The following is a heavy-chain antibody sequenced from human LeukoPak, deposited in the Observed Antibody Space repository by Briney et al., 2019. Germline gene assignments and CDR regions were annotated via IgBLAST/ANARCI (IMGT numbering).Heavy chain of an antibody. CDR2: INPNSGGT. D-gene: IGHD1-7*01. Sequence: ASVKVFCKASGYTFTGYYMHWVRQAPGQGLEWMGWINPNSGGTNYAQKFQGRVTMARDTSITTAYMELSSLRSDDTAVYYCARSPPIWNYVDYFDYWGQGVLVSVSS. CDR1: GYTFTGYY. V-gene: IGHV1-2*02. J-gene: IGHJ4*02. CDR3: ARSPPIWNYVDYFDY.